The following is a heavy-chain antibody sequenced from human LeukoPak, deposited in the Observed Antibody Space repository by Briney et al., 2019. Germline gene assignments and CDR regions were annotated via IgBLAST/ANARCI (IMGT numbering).Heavy chain of an antibody. CDR3: ATNKDWAEAD. D-gene: IGHD3/OR15-3a*01. CDR2: IYYRGDI. CDR1: DGSIRTYY. J-gene: IGHJ4*02. V-gene: IGHV4-59*03. Sequence: PSETLSLTCSVSDGSIRTYYWSWIRQSPGQGLEWIGNIYYRGDINYNPSLKSRVIISIDTSKNQFSLKVTSLTAADTAVYYCATNKDWAEADWGQGTLVIVSS.